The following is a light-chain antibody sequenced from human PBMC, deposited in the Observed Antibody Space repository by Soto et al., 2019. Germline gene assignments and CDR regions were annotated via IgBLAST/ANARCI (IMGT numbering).Light chain of an antibody. V-gene: IGKV1-5*01. CDR2: DVS. J-gene: IGKJ1*01. Sequence: DIQMTQSPSIVSASVGDRVTITCRASQSISASLAWYQQKPGKAPKLLIYDVSTLDNGVPSRFSSSGSGTDFTLTISSLQPEDVATYYCEKYNSAPWTFGQGTKVDIK. CDR1: QSISAS. CDR3: EKYNSAPWT.